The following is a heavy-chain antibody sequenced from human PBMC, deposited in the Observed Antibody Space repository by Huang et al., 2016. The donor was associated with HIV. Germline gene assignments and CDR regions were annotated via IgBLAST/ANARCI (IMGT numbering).Heavy chain of an antibody. D-gene: IGHD6-19*01. CDR2: IWLDVGER. CDR3: ARGREFSRGWGWAGYYLDY. J-gene: IGHJ4*02. CDR1: GYIFLRYA. Sequence: QVRLVQSGAEVKKPGASLKVSCKAAGYIFLRYALRGVRQSPGQGLEWGGGIWLDVGERRDAKSFQGRLTMPRDTSTSTAYMELGSRGGEDTAVYYCARGREFSRGWGWAGYYLDYRGQGTPVLVSS. V-gene: IGHV1-18*04.